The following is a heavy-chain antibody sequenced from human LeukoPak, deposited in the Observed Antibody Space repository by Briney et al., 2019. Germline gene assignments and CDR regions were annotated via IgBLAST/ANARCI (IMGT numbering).Heavy chain of an antibody. V-gene: IGHV4-39*07. CDR3: ARDHNWGSPGDDAFDI. D-gene: IGHD7-27*01. CDR2: IYYSGST. Sequence: PSETLSLTCTVSGGSISSSSYFWGWIRQPPGKGLEWIGSIYYSGSTYYNPSLKSRVTISVDTSKNQFSLKLSSVTAADTAVYYCARDHNWGSPGDDAFDIWGQGTMVTVSS. CDR1: GGSISSSSYF. J-gene: IGHJ3*02.